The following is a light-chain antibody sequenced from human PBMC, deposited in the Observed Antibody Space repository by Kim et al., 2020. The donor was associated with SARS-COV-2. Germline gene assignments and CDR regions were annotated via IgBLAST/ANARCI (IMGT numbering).Light chain of an antibody. CDR3: QHYRTSPYT. J-gene: IGKJ2*01. CDR2: GSS. CDR1: QSVSSSY. Sequence: EIVLTQSPGTLSLSPGERATLSCRASQSVSSSYLSWYQQKPGQAPRLLIYGSSSRAPGIPDRFSGSGFGTDFTLTISRLEPEDFAVYYWQHYRTSPYTLAQGTKLEI. V-gene: IGKV3-20*01.